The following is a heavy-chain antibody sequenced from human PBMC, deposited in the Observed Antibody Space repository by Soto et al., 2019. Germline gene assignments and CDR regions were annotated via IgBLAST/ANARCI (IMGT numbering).Heavy chain of an antibody. V-gene: IGHV3-48*04. Sequence: GGSLRLSCTASGFDFSTYSMNWVRQAPGKGLEWIAYISSSGSTIYYADSVKGRFTISRDNAKNSLYLQMNSLKAEDTAVYYCARFDGYRGVGLDYWGQGTLVTVSS. CDR1: GFDFSTYS. J-gene: IGHJ4*02. CDR2: ISSSGSTI. CDR3: ARFDGYRGVGLDY. D-gene: IGHD1-26*01.